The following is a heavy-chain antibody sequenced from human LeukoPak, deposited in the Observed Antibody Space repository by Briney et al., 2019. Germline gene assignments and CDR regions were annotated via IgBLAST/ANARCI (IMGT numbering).Heavy chain of an antibody. CDR1: GGSFSGYY. V-gene: IGHV4-34*01. D-gene: IGHD3-3*01. J-gene: IGHJ4*02. CDR2: INHSGST. Sequence: SETLSLTCAVYGGSFSGYYWSRIRQPPGKGLEWIGEINHSGSTNYNPSLKSRVTISVDTSKNQFSLKLSSVTAADTAVYYCARGLYDFWSGYYPGRYFDYWGQGTLVTVSS. CDR3: ARGLYDFWSGYYPGRYFDY.